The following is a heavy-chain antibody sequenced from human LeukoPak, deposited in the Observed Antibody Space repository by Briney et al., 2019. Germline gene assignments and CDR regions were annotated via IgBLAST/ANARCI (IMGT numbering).Heavy chain of an antibody. D-gene: IGHD3-10*01. CDR3: ARGLLWFGELSCDY. V-gene: IGHV4-59*01. Sequence: SETLSLTCTVSGGSISSYYWSWIRQPPGKGLEWIGYIYYSGSTNYNPSLKSRVTISVDTSKNQFSLKLSSVTAADTAEYYCARGLLWFGELSCDYWGQGTLVTVSS. J-gene: IGHJ4*02. CDR1: GGSISSYY. CDR2: IYYSGST.